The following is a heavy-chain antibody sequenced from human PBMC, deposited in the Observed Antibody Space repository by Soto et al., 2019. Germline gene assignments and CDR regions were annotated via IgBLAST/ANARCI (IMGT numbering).Heavy chain of an antibody. CDR2: ISASGGST. CDR3: AKARTRSYADALDI. J-gene: IGHJ3*02. V-gene: IGHV3-23*01. D-gene: IGHD2-8*01. CDR1: GFTFNNYA. Sequence: SGGSLRLSCAASGFTFNNYAMNWVRQAPGKGLEWVSSISASGGSTYYADSVRGRFTISRDNSKNTLYLQTNSLRAEDTAVYYCAKARTRSYADALDIWGQGTLVTVSS.